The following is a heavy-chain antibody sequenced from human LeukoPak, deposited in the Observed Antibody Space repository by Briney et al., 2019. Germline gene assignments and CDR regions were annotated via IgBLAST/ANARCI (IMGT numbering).Heavy chain of an antibody. CDR2: MNWYSGSI. Sequence: SLRLPCAASGFLLDVYAMQWVRQAPGRGLEWVSGMNWYSGSIGNADSEKGRFTSSRDNANNYIYLQMHSLSAEDTDLYYCAKTLNYYDSSGYSGPIDIWGQGTMVTVSS. CDR3: AKTLNYYDSSGYSGPIDI. CDR1: GFLLDVYA. D-gene: IGHD3-22*01. J-gene: IGHJ3*02. V-gene: IGHV3-9*01.